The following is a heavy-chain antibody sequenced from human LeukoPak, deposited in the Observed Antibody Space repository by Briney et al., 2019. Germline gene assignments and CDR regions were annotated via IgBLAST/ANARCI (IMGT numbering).Heavy chain of an antibody. Sequence: SETLSLTCTVSGGSISSSSYYWGWIRQPPGKGLEWIGSIYYSGSTYYNPSLKSRVTVSVDTSKNHFSLKLSYVTAADTAVYYCARRVASSYWYFDLWGRGTLVTVSS. CDR3: ARRVASSYWYFDL. CDR1: GGSISSSSYY. V-gene: IGHV4-39*02. CDR2: IYYSGST. J-gene: IGHJ2*01.